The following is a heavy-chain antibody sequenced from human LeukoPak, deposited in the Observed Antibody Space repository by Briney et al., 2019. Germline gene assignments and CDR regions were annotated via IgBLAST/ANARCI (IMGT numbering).Heavy chain of an antibody. CDR1: GGSISSSSYY. V-gene: IGHV4-39*07. Sequence: SSETLSLTCTVSGGSISSSSYYWGWIRQPPGKGLEWIGSIYYSGSTYYNPSLKSRVTISVDTSKNQFSLKLSSVTAADTAVYYCARYVSGLPIYFDYWGQGTLVTVSS. CDR3: ARYVSGLPIYFDY. CDR2: IYYSGST. D-gene: IGHD6-19*01. J-gene: IGHJ4*02.